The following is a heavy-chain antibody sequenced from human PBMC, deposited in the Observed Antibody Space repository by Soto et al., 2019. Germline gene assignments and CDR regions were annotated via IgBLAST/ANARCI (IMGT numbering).Heavy chain of an antibody. J-gene: IGHJ3*02. CDR1: GGSFSGYY. CDR3: ATLGPSGSYYDAFDI. CDR2: INHSGST. Sequence: ETLSLTCAVYGGSFSGYYWSWIRQPPGKGLEWIGEINHSGSTNYNPSLKSRVTISVDTSKNQFSLKLSSVTAADTAVYYCATLGPSGSYYDAFDIWGQGTMVTVSS. V-gene: IGHV4-34*01. D-gene: IGHD1-26*01.